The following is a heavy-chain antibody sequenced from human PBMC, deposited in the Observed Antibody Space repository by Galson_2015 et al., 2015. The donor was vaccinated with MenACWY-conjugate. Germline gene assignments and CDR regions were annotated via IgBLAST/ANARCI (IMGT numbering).Heavy chain of an antibody. CDR1: GYTFTLYA. CDR3: ARGASPLTGYLNRDWFDP. J-gene: IGHJ5*02. Sequence: SVKVSCKASGYTFTLYAMHWVRQAPGQGLEWMGWINAGNGNTKYSQKFQDRVTITRDISASTVYMELTSLGSEDTAVYYCARGASPLTGYLNRDWFDPWGQGTLVTVSS. CDR2: INAGNGNT. D-gene: IGHD3-9*01. V-gene: IGHV1-3*01.